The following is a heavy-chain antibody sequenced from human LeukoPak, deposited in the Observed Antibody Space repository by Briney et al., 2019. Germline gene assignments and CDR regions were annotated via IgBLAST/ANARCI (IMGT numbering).Heavy chain of an antibody. D-gene: IGHD5-24*01. CDR3: ARRDGYNYGHFDC. CDR2: IYYSGST. CDR1: GGSLSISSYY. J-gene: IGHJ4*02. Sequence: SETPSLTCTVSGGSLSISSYYWGWSRQPPGKGLEWIGSIYYSGSTYNHPSLKNRPTQSIHPSNNQFSMNPSSVTPTGPAVYYCARRDGYNYGHFDCWGQGTLVTVS. V-gene: IGHV4-39*07.